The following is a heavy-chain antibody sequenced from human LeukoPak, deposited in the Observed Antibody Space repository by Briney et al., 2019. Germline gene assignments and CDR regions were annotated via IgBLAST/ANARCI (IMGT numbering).Heavy chain of an antibody. D-gene: IGHD1-26*01. CDR1: GFTFYKYA. J-gene: IGHJ4*02. CDR2: ISGSGYST. V-gene: IGHV3-23*01. Sequence: GGSLRLSCAASGFTFYKYAMAWVRQAPGKGLEWVPGISGSGYSTYYADSVKGRFTISRDVSKNTLYMQMNSLRVEDTAVYYSVKVSGRGPRGPFDFWGQGTLVTVSS. CDR3: VKVSGRGPRGPFDF.